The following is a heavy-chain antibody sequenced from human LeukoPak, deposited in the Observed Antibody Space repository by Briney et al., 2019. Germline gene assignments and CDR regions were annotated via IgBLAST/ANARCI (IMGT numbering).Heavy chain of an antibody. V-gene: IGHV3-23*01. D-gene: IGHD3-10*01. Sequence: GGSLRLSCAASGFTFSSYGMSWVRQAPGKGLEWVSAISGSGGSTYYADSVKGRFTISRDNSKNTVYVQMNSLRAEDTAVYYCAKDQRSYYASGSHYRGGNWFDPWGQGTLVTVSS. CDR3: AKDQRSYYASGSHYRGGNWFDP. CDR2: ISGSGGST. J-gene: IGHJ5*02. CDR1: GFTFSSYG.